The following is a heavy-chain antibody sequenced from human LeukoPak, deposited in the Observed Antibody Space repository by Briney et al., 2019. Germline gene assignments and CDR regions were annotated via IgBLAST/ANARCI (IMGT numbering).Heavy chain of an antibody. CDR2: ISYDGSNK. D-gene: IGHD2-2*01. CDR1: GSTFSSYG. J-gene: IGHJ4*02. Sequence: HPGGSLRLSCAASGSTFSSYGMHWVRQAPGKGLEWVAVISYDGSNKYYADSVKGRFTISRDNSKNTLYLQMNSLRAEDTAVYYCARDVYCSSTSCYGIDYWGQGTLVTVSS. V-gene: IGHV3-30*03. CDR3: ARDVYCSSTSCYGIDY.